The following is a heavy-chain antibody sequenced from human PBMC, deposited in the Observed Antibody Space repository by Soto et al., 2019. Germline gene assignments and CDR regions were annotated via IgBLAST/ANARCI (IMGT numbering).Heavy chain of an antibody. J-gene: IGHJ6*02. CDR2: ISGSADST. D-gene: IGHD2-8*01. V-gene: IGHV3-23*01. CDR1: GFSFSSFA. CDR3: AKTRGAMIYAISVYGMDV. Sequence: EVPLLASGGGFIHPGGSLRLSCAASGFSFSSFAMNWVRQAPGKGLEWVSIISGSADSTFYADSVKGRFTISRDNSKRTLYLQINSLRAEDTALYYCAKTRGAMIYAISVYGMDVWGQGTTVTVSS.